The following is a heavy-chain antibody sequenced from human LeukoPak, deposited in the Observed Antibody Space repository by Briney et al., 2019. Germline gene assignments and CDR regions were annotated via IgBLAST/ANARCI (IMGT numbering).Heavy chain of an antibody. V-gene: IGHV4-34*01. J-gene: IGHJ4*02. Sequence: SETLSLTCAIYGGSFSGHYWSWIRQSPGKGLEWIAEIHYSGATNYNPSFKSRVTISGDTSKNQVFLRVTSVTAADTALYYCARGILFDYYFDSWGQGTLVTVSS. D-gene: IGHD3-9*01. CDR1: GGSFSGHY. CDR2: IHYSGAT. CDR3: ARGILFDYYFDS.